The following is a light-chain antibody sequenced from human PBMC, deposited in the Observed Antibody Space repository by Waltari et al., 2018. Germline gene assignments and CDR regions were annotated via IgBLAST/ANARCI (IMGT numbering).Light chain of an antibody. V-gene: IGLV2-14*01. Sequence: QSALTQPASVSGSPGQSLTISCTGTNSDIGAYHYVSWYQQHPGKPPKLIIFEVSNRPSGVSNRFSGSKSGNTASLTISGLQPEDEADYYCSSYTSSDTMIFGTGTKLTVL. CDR3: SSYTSSDTMI. J-gene: IGLJ2*01. CDR1: NSDIGAYHY. CDR2: EVS.